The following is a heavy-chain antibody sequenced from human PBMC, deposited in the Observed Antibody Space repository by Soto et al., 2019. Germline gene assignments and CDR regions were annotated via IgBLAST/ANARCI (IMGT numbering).Heavy chain of an antibody. D-gene: IGHD1-7*01. Sequence: ASVKVSCKASGGTFSSYAISWVRQAPGQGLEWMGGIIPIFGTANYAQKFQGRVTITADESTSTAYMELSSLRSEDTAVYYCAGTPELTRIYYYYGMDVWGQGTRVTVSS. CDR1: GGTFSSYA. CDR3: AGTPELTRIYYYYGMDV. J-gene: IGHJ6*02. V-gene: IGHV1-69*13. CDR2: IIPIFGTA.